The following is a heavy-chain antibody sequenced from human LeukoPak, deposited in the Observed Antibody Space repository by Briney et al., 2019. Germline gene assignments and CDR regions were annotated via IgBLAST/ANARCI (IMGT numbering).Heavy chain of an antibody. V-gene: IGHV3-23*01. J-gene: IGHJ4*02. CDR2: ISGSGGST. D-gene: IGHD6-19*01. Sequence: GGSLRLSCAASGFTFSSYAMSWVRQAPGKGLEWVSAISGSGGSTYYADSVKGRFTTSRDNSKNTLYLQMNSLRAEDTAVYYCAKDRGPVRQWLVFDYWGQGTLVTVSS. CDR1: GFTFSSYA. CDR3: AKDRGPVRQWLVFDY.